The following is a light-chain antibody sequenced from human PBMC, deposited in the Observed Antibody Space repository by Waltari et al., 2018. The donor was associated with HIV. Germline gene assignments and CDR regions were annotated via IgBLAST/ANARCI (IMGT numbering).Light chain of an antibody. CDR1: RTVLYDSNNQKY. CDR3: QQHFSTPWT. CDR2: WAS. V-gene: IGKV4-1*01. J-gene: IGKJ1*01. Sequence: DIVMTQSPDSLALPLGEGATINFSSSRTVLYDSNNQKYLAWYQQKPGQHPRVLIYWASTRAVGVPDRFRGSGSGTDFTLTISSLQAEDVAVYYCQQHFSTPWTFGQGTKVGIK.